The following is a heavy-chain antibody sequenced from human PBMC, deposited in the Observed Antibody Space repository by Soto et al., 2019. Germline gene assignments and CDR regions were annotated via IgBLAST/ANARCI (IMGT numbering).Heavy chain of an antibody. CDR2: ISANNGNT. CDR3: ARDVRNSCSGTRCIYFDS. V-gene: IGHV1-18*01. J-gene: IGHJ4*02. D-gene: IGHD2-2*01. CDR1: GYTFTSYG. Sequence: QVQLVQSGAEVKEPGASVRVSCKTSGYTFTSYGFSWVRQAPGQGLEWMAWISANNGNTNSAEKFQGRVTLTTDASTSTAYMELRSLRSDDTAIYYCARDVRNSCSGTRCIYFDSWCQGTLVTVSS.